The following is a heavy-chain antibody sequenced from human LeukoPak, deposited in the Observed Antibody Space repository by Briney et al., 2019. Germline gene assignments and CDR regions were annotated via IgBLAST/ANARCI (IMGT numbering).Heavy chain of an antibody. CDR1: GGSISSYY. D-gene: IGHD4-17*01. J-gene: IGHJ2*01. CDR3: ARDGLMTTTPGDWYFDL. Sequence: SETLSLTCTVSGGSISSYYWSWIRQPPGKGLEWIGYIYYSGSTNYNPSLKSRVTISVDTSMNQFSLKLSSVTAADTAVYYCARDGLMTTTPGDWYFDLWGRGTLVTVSS. CDR2: IYYSGST. V-gene: IGHV4-59*01.